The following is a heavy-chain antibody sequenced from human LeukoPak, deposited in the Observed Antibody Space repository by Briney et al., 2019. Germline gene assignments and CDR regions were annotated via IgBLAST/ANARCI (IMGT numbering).Heavy chain of an antibody. J-gene: IGHJ6*02. V-gene: IGHV1-8*01. CDR3: ARSVDTAMDYYYYGMGV. CDR1: GYTFTSYD. D-gene: IGHD5-18*01. Sequence: GSVKVSCKASGYTFTSYDINWVRQATGQGLEWMGWMNPNSGNTGYAQKFQGRVTMTRNTSISTAYMELSSLRSEDTAVYYCARSVDTAMDYYYYGMGVWGQGTTVTVSS. CDR2: MNPNSGNT.